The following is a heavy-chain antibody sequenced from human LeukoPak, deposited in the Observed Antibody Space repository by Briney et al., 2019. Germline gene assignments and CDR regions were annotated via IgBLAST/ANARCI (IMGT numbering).Heavy chain of an antibody. J-gene: IGHJ6*03. CDR3: ARVYSSSQNRYYYYYMDV. Sequence: SSETLSLTCTVSGGSISSYYWGWIRQPPGKGLEWIGSIYHSGSTNYNPSLKSRVTISVDKSKNQFSLKLSSVTAADTAVYYCARVYSSSQNRYYYYYMDVWGKGTTVTVSS. CDR2: IYHSGST. D-gene: IGHD6-13*01. CDR1: GGSISSYY. V-gene: IGHV4-39*07.